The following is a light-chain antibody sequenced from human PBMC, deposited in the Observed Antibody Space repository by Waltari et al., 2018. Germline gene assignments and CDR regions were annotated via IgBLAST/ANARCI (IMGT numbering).Light chain of an antibody. CDR2: DAS. CDR3: QQFNSYPQT. J-gene: IGKJ3*01. V-gene: IGKV1-13*02. Sequence: AIQLTQSPSSLSATVGDSVTSTCLASTGISSALAWYPQKPGKAPKLLIYDASSLESGVPSRFSGIGSGTDFTLTISSLQPEDFATYDCQQFNSYPQTFGPGTKVDIK. CDR1: TGISSA.